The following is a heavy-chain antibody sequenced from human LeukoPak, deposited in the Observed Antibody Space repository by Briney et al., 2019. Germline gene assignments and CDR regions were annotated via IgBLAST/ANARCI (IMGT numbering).Heavy chain of an antibody. Sequence: GGSLRLSCAASGFTFSSYAMHWVRQAPGKGLEWVAVISYDGSNKYYADSVKGRFTISRDNSKNTLYLQMNSLRAEDTAVYYCARDHHCSGGSCFRTPNDPEGLFDYWGQGTLVTVSS. D-gene: IGHD2-15*01. CDR2: ISYDGSNK. V-gene: IGHV3-30-3*01. CDR3: ARDHHCSGGSCFRTPNDPEGLFDY. CDR1: GFTFSSYA. J-gene: IGHJ4*02.